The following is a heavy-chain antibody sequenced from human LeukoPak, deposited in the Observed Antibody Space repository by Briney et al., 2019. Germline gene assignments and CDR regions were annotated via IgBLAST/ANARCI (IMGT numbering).Heavy chain of an antibody. V-gene: IGHV4-4*07. J-gene: IGHJ4*02. Sequence: KPSGTLSLTCTVSGGSISSYYWSWIRQPAGKGLEWIGRIYTSGSTNYNPSLKSRVTMSVDTSKNQFSLKLSSVTAADTAVYYCARDHSSSSWNYYFDYWGQGTLVTVSS. CDR3: ARDHSSSSWNYYFDY. CDR1: GGSISSYY. CDR2: IYTSGST. D-gene: IGHD6-13*01.